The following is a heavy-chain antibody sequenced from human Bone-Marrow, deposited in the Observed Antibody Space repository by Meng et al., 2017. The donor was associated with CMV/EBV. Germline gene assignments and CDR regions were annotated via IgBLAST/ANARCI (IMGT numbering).Heavy chain of an antibody. J-gene: IGHJ6*02. Sequence: GESLKISCAASGFTLDDYGMSWVRQAPGKGLEWVSGINWNGGSTGYADSVKGRFTISRDNAKNSLYLQMNSLRAEDTALYHCARALDYSNYYGMDVWGQGTTVTVSS. V-gene: IGHV3-20*01. D-gene: IGHD4-11*01. CDR2: INWNGGST. CDR3: ARALDYSNYYGMDV. CDR1: GFTLDDYG.